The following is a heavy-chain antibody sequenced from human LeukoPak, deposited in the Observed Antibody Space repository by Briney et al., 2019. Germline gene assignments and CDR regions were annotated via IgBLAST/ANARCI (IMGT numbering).Heavy chain of an antibody. Sequence: GGSLRLSCAASGFTFSSYAMHWVRQAPGKGLEWVAVISYDGSNKYYADSVKGRFTISRDNSKNTLYLQMNSLRAEDTAVYYCARPLRRITMVRGVIFDYWGQGTLVTVSS. V-gene: IGHV3-30-3*01. CDR1: GFTFSSYA. CDR2: ISYDGSNK. J-gene: IGHJ4*02. D-gene: IGHD3-10*01. CDR3: ARPLRRITMVRGVIFDY.